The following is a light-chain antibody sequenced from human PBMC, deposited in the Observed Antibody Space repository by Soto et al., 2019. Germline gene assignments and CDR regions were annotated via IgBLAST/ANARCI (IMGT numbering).Light chain of an antibody. Sequence: QSVLTQPPSASGTPGQRVTISCSGSSSNIGSNYVYWYQQLPGTAPKLLIYRNNQRPSGVPDRFSGPKSGTSASLAISGLRSEDEADYYCAAWDDSLSAVVFGGGTKLTVL. CDR3: AAWDDSLSAVV. J-gene: IGLJ2*01. CDR1: SSNIGSNY. V-gene: IGLV1-47*01. CDR2: RNN.